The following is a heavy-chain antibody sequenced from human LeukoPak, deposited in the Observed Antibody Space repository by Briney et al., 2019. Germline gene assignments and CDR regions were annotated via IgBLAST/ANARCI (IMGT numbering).Heavy chain of an antibody. CDR3: ARRRLLGLFDY. CDR2: IYYSGST. J-gene: IGHJ4*02. D-gene: IGHD3/OR15-3a*01. Sequence: SETLSLTCTVSGYSISSGYYWSWIRQPPGKGLEWIGYIYYSGSTNYNPSLKSRVTISVDTSKNQFSLKLSSVTAADTAVYYCARRRLLGLFDYWGQGTLVTVSS. V-gene: IGHV4-59*08. CDR1: GYSISSGYY.